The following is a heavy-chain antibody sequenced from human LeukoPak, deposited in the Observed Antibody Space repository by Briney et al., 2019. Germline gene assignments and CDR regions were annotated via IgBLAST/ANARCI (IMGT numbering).Heavy chain of an antibody. V-gene: IGHV4-61*01. D-gene: IGHD5-12*01. J-gene: IGHJ4*02. CDR1: CGSVSSGSYY. Sequence: SGTLSITCTVSCGSVSSGSYYWSWIRQPPGKGLEWIGYNYYSGSTNYNPSLKSRVTISVDTSKNQFPLKLSSVTAAQAAGYYFARSVATVYFDYWGQGTLGTVSS. CDR2: NYYSGST. CDR3: ARSVATVYFDY.